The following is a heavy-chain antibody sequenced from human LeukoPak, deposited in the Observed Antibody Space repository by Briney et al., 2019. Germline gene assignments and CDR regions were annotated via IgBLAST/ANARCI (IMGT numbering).Heavy chain of an antibody. D-gene: IGHD4-11*01. CDR3: ARHAVPYSANDAFDV. J-gene: IGHJ3*01. CDR1: GGSINGYY. V-gene: IGHV4-59*08. Sequence: SETLSLTCTVSGGSINGYYWSWIRQPPGKGLEWIGYIYYSVSNYNPSLKSRVSTSVDTSKNQLSLKLNSVTAADTAVYYCARHAVPYSANDAFDVWGQGTVVTASS. CDR2: IYYSVS.